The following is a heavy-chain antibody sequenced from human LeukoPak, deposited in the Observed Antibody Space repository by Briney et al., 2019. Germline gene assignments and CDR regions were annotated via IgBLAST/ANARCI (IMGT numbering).Heavy chain of an antibody. CDR2: MNPNSGNT. D-gene: IGHD3/OR15-3a*01. J-gene: IGHJ6*03. Sequence: ASVKVSCKASGYTFTSYDINWVRQATGQGLEWMGWMNPNSGNTGYAQKFQGRVTMTKNTSITTAYMELSRLRSEDTAVYYCARALSWTTDSYYYMDVWGKGTTVTVSS. V-gene: IGHV1-8*01. CDR1: GYTFTSYD. CDR3: ARALSWTTDSYYYMDV.